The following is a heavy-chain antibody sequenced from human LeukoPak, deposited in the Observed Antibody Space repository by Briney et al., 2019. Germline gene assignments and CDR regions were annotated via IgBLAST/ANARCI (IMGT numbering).Heavy chain of an antibody. V-gene: IGHV3-66*01. D-gene: IGHD2-2*02. Sequence: GGSLRLSCAASGFTVSSNYISWVRQAPGKGLEWVSVIYSGGSTYYADSVKGRFTISRDNSKNTLYLQMNSLRAEDTAVYYCAGSGSKGYTTAFDIWGRGTMVTVSS. CDR1: GFTVSSNY. CDR3: AGSGSKGYTTAFDI. CDR2: IYSGGST. J-gene: IGHJ3*02.